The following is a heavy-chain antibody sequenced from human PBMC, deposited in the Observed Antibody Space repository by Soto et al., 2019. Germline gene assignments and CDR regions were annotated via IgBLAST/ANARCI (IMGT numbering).Heavy chain of an antibody. CDR3: TTDDPINRS. J-gene: IGHJ5*02. V-gene: IGHV3-15*01. CDR1: GFSFSSAW. CDR2: IKSKSDGGTT. Sequence: GGSLRLSCAASGFSFSSAWMSWVRQAPERGLEWVGRIKSKSDGGTTDYAAPVKGRFTISRDDSENTLYLQMNSLKTEDTAVYYCTTDDPINRSWGQGTLVTVSS.